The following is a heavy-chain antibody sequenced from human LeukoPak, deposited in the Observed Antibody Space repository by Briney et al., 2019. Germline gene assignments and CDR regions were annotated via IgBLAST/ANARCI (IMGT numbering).Heavy chain of an antibody. Sequence: SETLSLTCTVSGGSISSSSYYWGWIRQPPGKGLEWIGSIYYSGSSYYNPSLKSRVTIYVDTSKNQFSLELSSVTAGDTAVYYCARRWQQLGRRGWFDPWGQGTLVTVSS. CDR1: GGSISSSSYY. V-gene: IGHV4-39*01. CDR2: IYYSGSS. D-gene: IGHD6-13*01. CDR3: ARRWQQLGRRGWFDP. J-gene: IGHJ5*02.